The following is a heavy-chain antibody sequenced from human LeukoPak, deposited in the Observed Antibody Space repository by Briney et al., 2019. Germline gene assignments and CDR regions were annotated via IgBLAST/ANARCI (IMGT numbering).Heavy chain of an antibody. D-gene: IGHD3-10*01. J-gene: IGHJ5*02. CDR1: GGSISSYY. V-gene: IGHV4-4*07. CDR2: IDASGST. Sequence: SETLSLTCTVSGGSISSYYWSWIQQPAGKGLEWIGRIDASGSTNYNPSLKSRVTMPVDTSKNHFSLKLSSVTAADTAVYHCAKESITMVRGVTYNWFDPWGQGTLVTVSS. CDR3: AKESITMVRGVTYNWFDP.